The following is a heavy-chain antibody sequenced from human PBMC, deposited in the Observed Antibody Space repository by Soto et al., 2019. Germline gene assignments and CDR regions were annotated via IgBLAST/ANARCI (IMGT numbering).Heavy chain of an antibody. V-gene: IGHV1-8*01. J-gene: IGHJ4*02. D-gene: IGHD2-15*01. CDR2: MNPNSGNT. CDR3: ARVMLGGHSDY. Sequence: ASVKVSCKASGYTFTNNVIKWVLQAPGQGLEWMGWMNPNSGNTGYAQKFQGRVTMTRNTSIRTAYIDLSSLSSDDTAVYYCARVMLGGHSDYWGQGTLVTVSS. CDR1: GYTFTNNV.